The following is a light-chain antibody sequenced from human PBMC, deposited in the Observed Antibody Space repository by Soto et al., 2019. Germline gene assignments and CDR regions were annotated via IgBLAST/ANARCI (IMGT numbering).Light chain of an antibody. Sequence: VLTQPASVSGSPGQSITISCTGTSSDIGGFNYVSWYRQHPGKAPKLMIYEVTNRPSGVSNRFSGSKSGNTASLTISGLQAEDEADYYCSSYASSSTPCVFGTGTKVTVL. J-gene: IGLJ1*01. CDR3: SSYASSSTPCV. CDR1: SSDIGGFNY. CDR2: EVT. V-gene: IGLV2-14*01.